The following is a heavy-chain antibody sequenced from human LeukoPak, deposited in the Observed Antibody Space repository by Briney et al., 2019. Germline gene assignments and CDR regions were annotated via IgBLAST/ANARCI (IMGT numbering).Heavy chain of an antibody. J-gene: IGHJ4*02. CDR1: GFTFDDYA. Sequence: GGSLRLSCAASGFTFDDYAMHWVRQAPGKGLEWVSGISWNSGSIGYADSVKGRFTISRDNAKNSLYLQMNSLRAEDTALYYCAKDIHCSGGSCYKGGGFDYWGQGTLVTVSS. D-gene: IGHD2-15*01. CDR3: AKDIHCSGGSCYKGGGFDY. V-gene: IGHV3-9*01. CDR2: ISWNSGSI.